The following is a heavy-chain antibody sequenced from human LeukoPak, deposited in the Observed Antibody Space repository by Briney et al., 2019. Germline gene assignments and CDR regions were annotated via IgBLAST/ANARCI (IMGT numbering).Heavy chain of an antibody. CDR2: ISAYNGNT. D-gene: IGHD3-22*01. V-gene: IGHV1-18*01. Sequence: GASVKVSCKASGYTFTSYGISWVRQAPGQGLEWMGWISAYNGNTNYAQKLQGRVTMTTDTSTSTAYMELRSLRSDDTAVYYCAIHSSGLRTPRPWYFDLWGRGTPVTVSS. J-gene: IGHJ2*01. CDR3: AIHSSGLRTPRPWYFDL. CDR1: GYTFTSYG.